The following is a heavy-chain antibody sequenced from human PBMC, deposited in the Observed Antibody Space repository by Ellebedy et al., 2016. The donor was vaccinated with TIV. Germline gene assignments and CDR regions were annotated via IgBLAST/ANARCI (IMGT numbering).Heavy chain of an antibody. Sequence: MPSETLSLTCTVSGDSISSSSYYWGWIRQLPGKGLEWIGSIYYSGSTYYNPSLKSRVTISVDTSKNQFPLKLSSVTAADTAAYYCARPPIVGGTVAFDYWGQGILVTVSS. J-gene: IGHJ4*02. CDR3: ARPPIVGGTVAFDY. D-gene: IGHD1-26*01. V-gene: IGHV4-39*01. CDR2: IYYSGST. CDR1: GDSISSSSYY.